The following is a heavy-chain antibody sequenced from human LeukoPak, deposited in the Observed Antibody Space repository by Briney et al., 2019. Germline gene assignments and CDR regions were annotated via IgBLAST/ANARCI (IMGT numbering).Heavy chain of an antibody. Sequence: SGRSLRLSCAAAGFTLRSHGMDWVRQAPGKGRDWVAVISDDGRRKKYADSVKGRFTISRDNSKNTLYLQMNSLTIEDTAVYYCARVHDGDYLAYWGPGTLVTGPS. J-gene: IGHJ4*02. CDR3: ARVHDGDYLAY. V-gene: IGHV3-30*04. CDR2: ISDDGRRK. D-gene: IGHD4-17*01. CDR1: GFTLRSHG.